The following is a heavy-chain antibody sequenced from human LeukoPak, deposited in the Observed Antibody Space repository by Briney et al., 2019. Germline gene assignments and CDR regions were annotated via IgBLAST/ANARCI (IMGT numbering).Heavy chain of an antibody. CDR3: ARWSGSVTARNYYYYMDV. CDR2: ISSSSSYI. V-gene: IGHV3-21*04. Sequence: GGSLRLSCAASGFTFSSYSMNWVRQAPGKGLEWVSSISSSSSYIYCADSVKGRFTISRDNAKNSLYLQMNSLRAEDTAVYYCARWSGSVTARNYYYYMDVWGEGTTVTVSS. J-gene: IGHJ6*03. CDR1: GFTFSSYS. D-gene: IGHD6-6*01.